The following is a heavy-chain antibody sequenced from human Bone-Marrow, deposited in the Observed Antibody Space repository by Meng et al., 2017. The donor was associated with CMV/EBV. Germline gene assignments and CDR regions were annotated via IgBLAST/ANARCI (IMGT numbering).Heavy chain of an antibody. Sequence: GESLKISCVASGFTFSSYSMNWVRQAPGKGLEWVSSISSSSSYIYYADSVKGRFTISRDNAKNSLYLQMNSLRAEDTAVYYCARDIVVTTVDGMDVWGQGTTVTVSS. D-gene: IGHD3-22*01. CDR3: ARDIVVTTVDGMDV. J-gene: IGHJ6*02. CDR1: GFTFSSYS. V-gene: IGHV3-21*01. CDR2: ISSSSSYI.